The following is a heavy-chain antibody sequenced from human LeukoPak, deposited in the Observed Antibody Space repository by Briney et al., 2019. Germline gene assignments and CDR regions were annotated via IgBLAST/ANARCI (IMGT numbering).Heavy chain of an antibody. D-gene: IGHD6-13*01. J-gene: IGHJ5*02. CDR3: AKDTAAAGLNWFDP. Sequence: GRSLRLSCAASGFTFDDYAMHWVRQAPGKGLEWVSGISWNSGSIGYADSVKGRFTISRDNAKNSQYLQMNSLRAEDTALYYCAKDTAAAGLNWFDPWGQGTLVTVSS. CDR1: GFTFDDYA. CDR2: ISWNSGSI. V-gene: IGHV3-9*01.